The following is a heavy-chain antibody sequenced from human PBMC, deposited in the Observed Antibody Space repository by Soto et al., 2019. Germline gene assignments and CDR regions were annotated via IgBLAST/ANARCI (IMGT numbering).Heavy chain of an antibody. CDR1: GGSINTSGYY. V-gene: IGHV4-31*03. CDR2: IFYSGST. CDR3: SPSFYGLAGAAGSPWFHP. Sequence: TFAHTFPVYGGSINTSGYYWNWVRHNPVKVLEWIGYIFYSGSTYYNPSLKSRLTMSLDKSNNHFSLKLSSVTAADTAYYYRSPSFYGLAGAAGSPWFHPSWQLTLVTV. D-gene: IGHD4-17*01. J-gene: IGHJ5*02.